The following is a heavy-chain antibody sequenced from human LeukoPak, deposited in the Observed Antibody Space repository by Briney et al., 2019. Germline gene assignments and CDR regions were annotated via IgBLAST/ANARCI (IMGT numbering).Heavy chain of an antibody. CDR3: ARQITYYYYGMDV. Sequence: PSETLSLTCTVSGGSVSSNSYYWGWIRQPPGKGLEWIGTIYYSGSTYYNPSLKSRVTISVDTSKNQFSLKLSSVTAADTAVYYCARQITYYYYGMDVWGQGTTVTVSS. CDR1: GGSVSSNSYY. CDR2: IYYSGST. D-gene: IGHD3-16*01. J-gene: IGHJ6*02. V-gene: IGHV4-39*01.